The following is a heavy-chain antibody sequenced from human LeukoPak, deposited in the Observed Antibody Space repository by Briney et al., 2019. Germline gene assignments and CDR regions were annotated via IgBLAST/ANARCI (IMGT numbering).Heavy chain of an antibody. CDR1: GYTFTSYY. V-gene: IGHV1-46*01. CDR2: INPSGGST. J-gene: IGHJ3*02. Sequence: ASVKVSCKASGYTFTSYYMHWVRQAPGQGLEWMGIINPSGGSTSYAQKFQGRVTMTRDMSTSTVYMELSSLRSEDTAVYYCARDRYLDLWFGELSGSYAFDIWGQGTMVTVSS. D-gene: IGHD3-10*01. CDR3: ARDRYLDLWFGELSGSYAFDI.